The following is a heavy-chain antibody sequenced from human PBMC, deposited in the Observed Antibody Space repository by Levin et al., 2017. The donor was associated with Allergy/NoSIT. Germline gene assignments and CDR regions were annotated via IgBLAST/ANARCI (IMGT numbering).Heavy chain of an antibody. V-gene: IGHV5-10-1*01. D-gene: IGHD2-15*01. CDR3: ARRAYCSVRTCYSRRYNWCDS. CDR2: IDPGDSDV. J-gene: IGHJ5*01. Sequence: GGSLRLSCKASGYQFANYWINWVRQMPGKGLEWMGRIDPGDSDVTYGPSSRGHITISVDKSISTVYLQWNSLQASDTAVYYCARRAYCSVRTCYSRRYNWCDSWGQGTLVTVSS. CDR1: GYQFANYW.